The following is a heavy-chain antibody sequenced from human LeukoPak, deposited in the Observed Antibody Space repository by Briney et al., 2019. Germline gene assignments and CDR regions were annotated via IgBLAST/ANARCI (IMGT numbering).Heavy chain of an antibody. Sequence: SETLSLTCTVSGGSISSSSYYWGWIRQPPGKGLEWIGSIYYSGSTYYNPSLKSRVTISVDTSKNQFSLKLSSVTAADTAVYYCARHWYCSGGSCYSGYFDYWGQGTLVTVSS. CDR2: IYYSGST. CDR3: ARHWYCSGGSCYSGYFDY. J-gene: IGHJ4*02. CDR1: GGSISSSSYY. D-gene: IGHD2-15*01. V-gene: IGHV4-39*01.